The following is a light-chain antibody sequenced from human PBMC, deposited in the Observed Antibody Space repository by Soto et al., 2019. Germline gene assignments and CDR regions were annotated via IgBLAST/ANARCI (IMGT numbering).Light chain of an antibody. CDR2: EVT. Sequence: QSALTQPASVSGSPGQSITISCTGTSNDVGNFNYVSWYLQHPGKAPKLVIYEVTNRPSGVSNRFSGSKSGNMASLTISGLQAEDEADYYCSSYTTSTTVMFGGGTKLTVL. J-gene: IGLJ3*02. CDR1: SNDVGNFNY. V-gene: IGLV2-14*01. CDR3: SSYTTSTTVM.